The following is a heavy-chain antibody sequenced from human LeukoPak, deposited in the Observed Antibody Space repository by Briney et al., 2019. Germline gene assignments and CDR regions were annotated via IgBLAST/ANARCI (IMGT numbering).Heavy chain of an antibody. Sequence: PSETLSLTCTVSGGSISSYYRSWIRQPPGKGLEWIGYIYYSGSTNYNPSLKSRVTISVDTSKNQFSLKLSSVTAADTAVYYCARDRITMVRGVIISAFDIWGQGTMVTVSS. CDR2: IYYSGST. CDR3: ARDRITMVRGVIISAFDI. CDR1: GGSISSYY. J-gene: IGHJ3*02. V-gene: IGHV4-59*01. D-gene: IGHD3-10*01.